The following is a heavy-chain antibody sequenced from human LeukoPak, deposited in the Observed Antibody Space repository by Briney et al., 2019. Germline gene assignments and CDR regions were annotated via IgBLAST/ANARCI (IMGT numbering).Heavy chain of an antibody. CDR1: GFTFSDYY. D-gene: IGHD2-2*01. CDR2: ISPSGGTI. V-gene: IGHV3-11*01. Sequence: GGSLRLSCAAPGFTFSDYYMSWIRQAPEKGLEWLSYISPSGGTIYYTDSVKGRFTMSRDNAQNALYLQMNSLRAEDTAVYYCARDVVVPAATFLTNYYYYYMDVWGKGTTVTVSS. CDR3: ARDVVVPAATFLTNYYYYYMDV. J-gene: IGHJ6*03.